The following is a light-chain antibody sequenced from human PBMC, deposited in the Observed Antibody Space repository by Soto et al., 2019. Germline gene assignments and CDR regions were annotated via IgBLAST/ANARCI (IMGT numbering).Light chain of an antibody. Sequence: QSALTQPASVSGTPGQSITISCTGTSSDVGGYNYVSWYQQHPGKAPKLMIYDVSNRPSGVSNRFSGSKSGNTASLTICGLQAEDEADYYCSSYTSSSTVAFGGGTKLTVL. CDR3: SSYTSSSTVA. V-gene: IGLV2-14*01. CDR1: SSDVGGYNY. J-gene: IGLJ2*01. CDR2: DVS.